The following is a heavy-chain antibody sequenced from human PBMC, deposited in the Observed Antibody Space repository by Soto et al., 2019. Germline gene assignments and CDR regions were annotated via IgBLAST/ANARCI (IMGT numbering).Heavy chain of an antibody. V-gene: IGHV4-61*08. CDR2: FYYSVIT. D-gene: IGHD1-26*01. CDR1: AGTANRCDYF. J-gene: IGHJ4*02. Sequence: LSQNLPATSSVSAGTANRCDYFGCWIRLPKKKELEWIGYFYYSVITNYNPSLKSRDTISADTSKNQFSLKLRSVTAADAAVYYCARVTVAVPATTHYFAYWAQGTPVTVS. CDR3: ARVTVAVPATTHYFAY.